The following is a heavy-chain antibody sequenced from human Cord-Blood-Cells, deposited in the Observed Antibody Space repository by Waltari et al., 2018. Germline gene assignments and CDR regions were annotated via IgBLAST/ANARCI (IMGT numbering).Heavy chain of an antibody. V-gene: IGHV4-34*01. CDR3: ARREANWGGEGNWFDP. D-gene: IGHD7-27*01. CDR2: INHSGST. CDR1: GGSFSGYY. J-gene: IGHJ5*02. Sequence: QVQLQQWGAGLLKPSETLSLTCAVYGGSFSGYYWSWIRQPPGKGLEWIGEINHSGSTNYNPSLKGRVTKSVDTSKNQFSLKLSSVTAADTAVYYCARREANWGGEGNWFDPWGQGTLVTVSS.